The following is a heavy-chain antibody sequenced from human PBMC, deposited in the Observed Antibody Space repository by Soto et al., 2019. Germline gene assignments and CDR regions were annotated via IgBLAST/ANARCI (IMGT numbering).Heavy chain of an antibody. Sequence: EVHLLDSGGGLVQPGGSLRLSCAASGFTFSNYVMSWVRQAPGKGLEWVSSISGSGDNTYYADSVKGRFTISRDNSKNTRFLQMNSLRAEDTAVYYCAKLPLVLALCFDYLGQGNLVTVSS. CDR2: ISGSGDNT. CDR3: AKLPLVLALCFDY. CDR1: GFTFSNYV. J-gene: IGHJ4*02. D-gene: IGHD3-10*02. V-gene: IGHV3-23*01.